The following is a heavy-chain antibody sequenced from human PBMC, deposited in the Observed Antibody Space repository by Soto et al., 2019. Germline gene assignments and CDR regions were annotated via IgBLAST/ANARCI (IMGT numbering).Heavy chain of an antibody. CDR1: GYSFTSYW. D-gene: IGHD5-12*01. Sequence: GESLKISCKGSGYSFTSYWIGWVRQMPGKGLEWMGIIYPGDSDTRYSPSFQGQVTISADKSISTAYLQWSSLKASDTATYYCARGLYIPATSIYYYYYRDVWGKGTTVTVPS. J-gene: IGHJ6*03. V-gene: IGHV5-51*01. CDR3: ARGLYIPATSIYYYYYRDV. CDR2: IYPGDSDT.